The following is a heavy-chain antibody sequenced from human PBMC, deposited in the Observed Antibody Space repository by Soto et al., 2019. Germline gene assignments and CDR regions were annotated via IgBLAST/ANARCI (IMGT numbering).Heavy chain of an antibody. D-gene: IGHD3-22*01. J-gene: IGHJ4*02. CDR2: IIPILGIA. CDR1: GGTFSRYT. V-gene: IGHV1-69*02. CDR3: ARGPDYYDSRGYLYYFDY. Sequence: SVKVSCKASGGTFSRYTISWVRQAPGQGLEWMGRIIPILGIANYAQKFQGRVTMTADKSTSTAYMELSSLRSEDTAVYYCARGPDYYDSRGYLYYFDYWGQGTLVTVSS.